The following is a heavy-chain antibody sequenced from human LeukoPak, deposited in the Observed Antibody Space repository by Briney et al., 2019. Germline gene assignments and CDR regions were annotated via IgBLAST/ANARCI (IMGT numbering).Heavy chain of an antibody. CDR2: ISGSGGST. D-gene: IGHD4-17*01. CDR1: GFTFSSYA. J-gene: IGHJ5*02. Sequence: GGSLRLSCAASGFTFSSYAMSWVRQAPGKGLEWVSAISGSGGSTYYADSVKGRFTISRDNSKNTLYLQMNSLRAEDTAVYYCAKGPAVYGDYDWFDPWGQGTLVTVSS. V-gene: IGHV3-23*01. CDR3: AKGPAVYGDYDWFDP.